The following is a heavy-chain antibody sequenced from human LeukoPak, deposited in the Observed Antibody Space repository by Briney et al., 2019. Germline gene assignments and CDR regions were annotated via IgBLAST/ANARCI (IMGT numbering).Heavy chain of an antibody. J-gene: IGHJ4*02. Sequence: GGSLRLSCAASGFTFSTYAMSWVRQPPGRGLEWVSAITTSGGSTFYADSVRGRFTISRDNSKNTLYLQMNSLRAEDTAVYYCAKCSGGTCYWDYWGQGTLVTVSS. CDR1: GFTFSTYA. CDR3: AKCSGGTCYWDY. CDR2: ITTSGGST. D-gene: IGHD2-15*01. V-gene: IGHV3-23*01.